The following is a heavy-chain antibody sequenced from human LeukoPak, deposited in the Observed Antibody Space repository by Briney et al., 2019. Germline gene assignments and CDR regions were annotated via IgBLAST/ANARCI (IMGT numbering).Heavy chain of an antibody. J-gene: IGHJ4*02. CDR3: AIRAEYYYDSSGYPGGNFDY. CDR1: GYSISSGYY. Sequence: SETLSLTCTVSGYSISSGYYWGWIRQPPGKGLEWIGSIYYSGSTYYNPSLKSRVTISVDTSKNQFSLKLSSVTAADTAVYYCAIRAEYYYDSSGYPGGNFDYWGQGTLVTVSS. D-gene: IGHD3-22*01. V-gene: IGHV4-38-2*02. CDR2: IYYSGST.